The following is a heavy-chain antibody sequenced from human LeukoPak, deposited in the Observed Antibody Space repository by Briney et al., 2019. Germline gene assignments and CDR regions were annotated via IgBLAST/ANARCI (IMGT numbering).Heavy chain of an antibody. CDR3: ARSYGSGRLAPYYYYGMDV. V-gene: IGHV3-33*01. D-gene: IGHD3-10*01. CDR2: IWYDGSNK. CDR1: GFTFSSYG. J-gene: IGHJ6*04. Sequence: GGSLRLSCAASGFTFSSYGMHWVRQAPGKGLEWVAVIWYDGSNKYYADSVKGRFTISRDNSKNTLYLQMNSLRAEDTAVYYCARSYGSGRLAPYYYYGMDVWGKGTTVTVSS.